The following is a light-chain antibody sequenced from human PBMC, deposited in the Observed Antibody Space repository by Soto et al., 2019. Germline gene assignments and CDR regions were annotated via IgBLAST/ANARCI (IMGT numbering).Light chain of an antibody. J-gene: IGLJ2*01. Sequence: QSVLTQPASLSGSPGQSITISCTGTSSDVGGYNYVSWYQQHPGKAPRLMIYGVSNRPLGVSYRFSGSKSGNTASLTISGLQSEDEAEYYCNSYASVNSPVLFGGGTQLTVL. CDR1: SSDVGGYNY. V-gene: IGLV2-14*03. CDR2: GVS. CDR3: NSYASVNSPVL.